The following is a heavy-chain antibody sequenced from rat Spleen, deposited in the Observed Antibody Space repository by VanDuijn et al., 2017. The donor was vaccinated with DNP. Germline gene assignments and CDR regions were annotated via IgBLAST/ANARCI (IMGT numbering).Heavy chain of an antibody. CDR3: ARHRTIMPYYYAMDA. CDR1: GFTFSDYY. CDR2: LSYNGGTP. D-gene: IGHD1-12*01. J-gene: IGHJ4*01. Sequence: EVLLVESDGGLVQPGRSLKLSCAVSGFTFSDYYMAWVRQAPAKGLEWVATLSYNGGTPYYRDSLKGRFTISRDNAQSTLYLQMDSLRSEDTATYYCARHRTIMPYYYAMDAWGQGASVTVSS. V-gene: IGHV5-7*01.